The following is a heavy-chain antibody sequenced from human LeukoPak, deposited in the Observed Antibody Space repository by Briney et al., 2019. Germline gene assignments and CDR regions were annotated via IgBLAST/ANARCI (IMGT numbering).Heavy chain of an antibody. Sequence: GGSLRLSCAASGFTFSGSTMHWVRQASGKGLEWVGRIRSKANSYATAYAASVKGRFTISRDDSKNTAYLQMNSLKTEDTAVYYCTRRKSSSSSVENWFDPWGQGTLVTVSS. CDR2: IRSKANSYAT. V-gene: IGHV3-73*01. CDR3: TRRKSSSSSVENWFDP. D-gene: IGHD6-6*01. CDR1: GFTFSGST. J-gene: IGHJ5*02.